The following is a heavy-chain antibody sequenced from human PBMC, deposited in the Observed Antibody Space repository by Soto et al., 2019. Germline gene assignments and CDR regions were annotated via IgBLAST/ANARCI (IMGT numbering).Heavy chain of an antibody. Sequence: ASVKVSCKASGYTFTSYYMHWVRQAPGQGLEWMGIINPSGGSTNYAQKFQGRVTITADESTSTAYMELSSLRSEDTAVYCCARGDFGVATSHYYYGMDVWGQGTTVTVSS. D-gene: IGHD3-3*01. J-gene: IGHJ6*02. CDR1: GYTFTSYY. V-gene: IGHV1-46*01. CDR2: INPSGGST. CDR3: ARGDFGVATSHYYYGMDV.